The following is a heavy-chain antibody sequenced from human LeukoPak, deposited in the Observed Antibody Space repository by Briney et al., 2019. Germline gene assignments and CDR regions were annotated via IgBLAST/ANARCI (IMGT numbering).Heavy chain of an antibody. V-gene: IGHV3-48*01. CDR3: ASRLTTLPY. CDR1: GFTFSSYS. D-gene: IGHD4-11*01. J-gene: IGHJ4*02. Sequence: GGSLRLSCAASGFTFSSYSMNWVRQAPGKGLEWVSYISSSSSTIYYADSVKGRFTISRGNAKNSLYLQMNSLRAEDTAVYYCASRLTTLPYWGQGTLVTVSS. CDR2: ISSSSSTI.